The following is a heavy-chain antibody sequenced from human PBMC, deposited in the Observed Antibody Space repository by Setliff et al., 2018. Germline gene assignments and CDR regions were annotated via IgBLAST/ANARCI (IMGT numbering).Heavy chain of an antibody. CDR2: IKQDGSNK. CDR3: AGDPPKSGFAFGL. CDR1: GFIFSMYK. Sequence: GGSLRLSCEASGFIFSMYKMSWVRQAPGKGLEWVANIKQDGSNKHYGDSVKGRFTISRDNSKNMVYLQMNSLRADDTAIYYCAGDPPKSGFAFGLWGQGTLVTVSS. V-gene: IGHV3-7*01. J-gene: IGHJ3*01.